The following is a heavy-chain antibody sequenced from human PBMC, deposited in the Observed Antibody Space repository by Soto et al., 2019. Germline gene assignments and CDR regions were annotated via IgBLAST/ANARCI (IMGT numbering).Heavy chain of an antibody. CDR1: GGTFSNYA. Sequence: SVKVSCKASGGTFSNYAISWVRQAPGQGLEWMGGIIPIFGTANYAQKFQGRVTITADKSTSTAYMELSSLRSEDTAVYYCASGAIFGVVNPYYYGMDVWGQGTTVTVSS. CDR2: IIPIFGTA. V-gene: IGHV1-69*06. D-gene: IGHD3-3*01. CDR3: ASGAIFGVVNPYYYGMDV. J-gene: IGHJ6*02.